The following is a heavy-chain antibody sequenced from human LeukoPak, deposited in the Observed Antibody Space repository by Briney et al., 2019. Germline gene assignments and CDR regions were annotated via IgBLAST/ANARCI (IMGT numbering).Heavy chain of an antibody. CDR3: ARELGVGAPGY. Sequence: SETLSLTCTVSGYSISSGYYWGWIRQPPGKGLEWIGSIYHSGSTYYNPSLKSRVTISVDTSKNQFSLKLSSVTAADTAVYYRARELGVGAPGYWGQGTLVTVSS. CDR2: IYHSGST. V-gene: IGHV4-38-2*02. CDR1: GYSISSGYY. J-gene: IGHJ4*02. D-gene: IGHD1-26*01.